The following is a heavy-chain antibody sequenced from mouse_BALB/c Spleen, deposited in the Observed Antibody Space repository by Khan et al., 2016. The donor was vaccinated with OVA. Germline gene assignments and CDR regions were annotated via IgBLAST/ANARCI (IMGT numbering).Heavy chain of an antibody. CDR2: IIPSTGYT. CDR1: GYTFINYW. V-gene: IGHV1-7*01. D-gene: IGHD1-1*01. Sequence: QVQLQQSGAELAKPGASVKMSCTASGYTFINYWILWVKQRPGQGLEWIGYIIPSTGYTAYNQNFKDKATLTADKSSSPAYMQLSSLTSEDSAVYYCARRGLRWDFDYWGQGTTLTVSS. CDR3: ARRGLRWDFDY. J-gene: IGHJ2*01.